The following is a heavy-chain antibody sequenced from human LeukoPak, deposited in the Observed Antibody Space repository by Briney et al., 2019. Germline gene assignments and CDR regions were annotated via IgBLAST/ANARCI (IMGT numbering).Heavy chain of an antibody. CDR2: IYPGDSDT. V-gene: IGHV5-51*01. D-gene: IGHD6-13*01. J-gene: IGHJ4*02. CDR1: GYSFTSYW. Sequence: GESLKISCKGSGYSFTSYWIGWVRQMPGKGLEWMGIIYPGDSDTRYSPSFQGQVTISADKSISTAYLQWSSLKASDTAMYYCARDSSWHVPVPENPVAFDYWGQGTLVTVSS. CDR3: ARDSSWHVPVPENPVAFDY.